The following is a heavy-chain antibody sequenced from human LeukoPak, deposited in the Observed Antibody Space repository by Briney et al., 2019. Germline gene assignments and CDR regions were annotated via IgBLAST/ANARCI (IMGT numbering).Heavy chain of an antibody. Sequence: SETLSLTCTVSGGSISSYYWSWIRQPPGNGLELIGYIYYSGSANYNPSLKRRVTISVDTSKNQFSLQLSSVTAADTAVYYCARVVKMATIAPIYYYYYGMDVWGQGPTVTVSS. CDR1: GGSISSYY. CDR2: IYYSGSA. J-gene: IGHJ6*02. CDR3: ARVVKMATIAPIYYYYYGMDV. V-gene: IGHV4-59*01. D-gene: IGHD5-24*01.